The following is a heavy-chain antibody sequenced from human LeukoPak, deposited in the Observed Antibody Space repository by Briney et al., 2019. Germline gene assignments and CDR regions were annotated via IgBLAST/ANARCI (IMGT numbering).Heavy chain of an antibody. CDR3: ANRLIGIAVAGTRLNFVDY. CDR1: GFTFSSYA. J-gene: IGHJ4*02. CDR2: ISGSGGST. V-gene: IGHV3-23*01. D-gene: IGHD6-19*01. Sequence: GGSLRLSCAASGFTFSSYAMSWVRQAPGKGLEWVSAISGSGGSTYYADSVKGRFTISRDNSKNTLYLQMNSLRAEDTAVYYCANRLIGIAVAGTRLNFVDYWGQGTLVTVSS.